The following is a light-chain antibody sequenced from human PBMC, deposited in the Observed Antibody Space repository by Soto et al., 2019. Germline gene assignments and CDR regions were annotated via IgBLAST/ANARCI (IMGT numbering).Light chain of an antibody. CDR3: SSYTSRSTLD. V-gene: IGLV2-14*01. CDR1: SSQVGGYYI. CDR2: AVT. Sequence: QSDLTAAAGATGTPGQLITISCTAASSQVGGYYIVPWDQQQPGKAPKLMLYAVTSRPSGVSMRFSGCKAGNTASLTISGLQAEDEADYYCSSYTSRSTLDFGHGTKVTGL. J-gene: IGLJ1*01.